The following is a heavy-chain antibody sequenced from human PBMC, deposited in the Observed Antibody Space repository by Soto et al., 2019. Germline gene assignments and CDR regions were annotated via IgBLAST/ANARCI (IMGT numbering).Heavy chain of an antibody. CDR3: ARGPREYSSSWYYYYYYMDV. CDR1: GGSFSGYY. J-gene: IGHJ6*03. Sequence: QVQLQQWGAGLLKPSETLSLTCAVYGGSFSGYYWSWIRQPPGKGLEWIGEINHSGSTNYNPSLKSRVTISVDTSKNQFSPKLSSVTAADTAVYYGARGPREYSSSWYYYYYYMDVWGKGTTVTVSS. V-gene: IGHV4-34*01. CDR2: INHSGST. D-gene: IGHD6-13*01.